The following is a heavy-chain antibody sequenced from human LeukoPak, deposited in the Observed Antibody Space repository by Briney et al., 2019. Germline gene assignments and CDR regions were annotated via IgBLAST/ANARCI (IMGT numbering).Heavy chain of an antibody. CDR2: IYYSGST. CDR1: GGSISSSSYY. Sequence: SEPLSLTCTVSGGSISSSSYYWGWIRQPPGKGLEWIGSIYYSGSTYYNPSLKSRVTISVDTSKNQFSLKLSSVTAADTAVYYCARDQYSSGWNYWGQGTLVTVSS. V-gene: IGHV4-39*07. D-gene: IGHD6-19*01. CDR3: ARDQYSSGWNY. J-gene: IGHJ4*02.